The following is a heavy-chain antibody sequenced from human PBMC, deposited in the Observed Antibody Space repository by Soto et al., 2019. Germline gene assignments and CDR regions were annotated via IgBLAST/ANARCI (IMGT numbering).Heavy chain of an antibody. CDR1: GGSFSGYY. D-gene: IGHD3-22*01. V-gene: IGHV4-34*01. Sequence: NPSETLSLTCAVYGGSFSGYYWSWIRQPPGKGLEWIGEINHSGSTNYDPSLKSRVTISVDTSKNQFSLKLSSVTAADTAVYYCARGGRDTSNYYRHHYYYGMDVWGQGTTVTVSS. CDR3: ARGGRDTSNYYRHHYYYGMDV. CDR2: INHSGST. J-gene: IGHJ6*02.